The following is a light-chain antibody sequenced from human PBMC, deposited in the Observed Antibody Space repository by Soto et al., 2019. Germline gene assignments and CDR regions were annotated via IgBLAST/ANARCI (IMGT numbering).Light chain of an antibody. CDR2: GAS. Sequence: DIVLPQATGTLYLSVVARARLHGRASQSVSNNYLAWYQQKPGQAPRLLIYGASNRATGTPDRFSGGGSATESTLTITSLPSEDVAVYYCQQYDYLWTFGQGTKVDIK. J-gene: IGKJ1*01. V-gene: IGKV3-20*01. CDR1: QSVSNNY. CDR3: QQYDYLWT.